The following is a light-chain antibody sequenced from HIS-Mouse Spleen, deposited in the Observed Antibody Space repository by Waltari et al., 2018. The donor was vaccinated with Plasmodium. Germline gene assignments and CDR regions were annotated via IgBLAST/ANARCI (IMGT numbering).Light chain of an antibody. CDR2: RNN. CDR3: AAWDDSLSGPWV. CDR1: SSHLGSNY. J-gene: IGLJ3*02. V-gene: IGLV1-47*01. Sequence: QSVLTQPPSASGTPGQRVTISCSGSSSHLGSNYVYWYQQLPGTAPKLLIYRNNQRPSGVPDRFSGSKSGTSASLAISGLRSEDEADYYCAAWDDSLSGPWVFGGGTKLTVL.